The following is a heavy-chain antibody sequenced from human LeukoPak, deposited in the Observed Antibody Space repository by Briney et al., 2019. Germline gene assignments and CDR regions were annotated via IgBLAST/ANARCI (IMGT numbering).Heavy chain of an antibody. CDR3: ARQKILDDNYDSSGYYVDQ. J-gene: IGHJ4*02. V-gene: IGHV4-39*01. CDR1: NASIISSSYY. Sequence: SETLSLTCSVPNASIISSSYYWGWIRQPPGKGLEWIGSIYYRGRTYYNPSLKIRVTISADTSKNQFSLNLNSVTASDTAVYYCARQKILDDNYDSSGYYVDQWGQGCLVTVSS. CDR2: IYYRGRT. D-gene: IGHD3-22*01.